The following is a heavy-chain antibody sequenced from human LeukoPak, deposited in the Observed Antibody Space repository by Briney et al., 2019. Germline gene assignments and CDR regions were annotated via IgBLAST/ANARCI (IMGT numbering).Heavy chain of an antibody. CDR3: ARGDSYGYLTANYFDY. CDR2: INHSGST. J-gene: IGHJ4*02. D-gene: IGHD5-18*01. Sequence: PETLSLTCAVYGGSFSGYYWSWIRQPPGKGLEWIGEINHSGSTNYNSSLKSRVTISVDTSKNQFSLKLSSVTAADTAVYYCARGDSYGYLTANYFDYWGQGTLVTVSS. V-gene: IGHV4-34*01. CDR1: GGSFSGYY.